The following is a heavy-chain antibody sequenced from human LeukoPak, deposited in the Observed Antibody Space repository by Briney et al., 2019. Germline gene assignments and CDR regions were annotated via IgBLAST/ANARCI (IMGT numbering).Heavy chain of an antibody. CDR1: GGSISGYY. CDR3: ARDSGSSSWAFDY. J-gene: IGHJ4*02. V-gene: IGHV4-4*07. D-gene: IGHD6-13*01. Sequence: SETLSLTCTVSGGSISGYYWSWIRQPAGKGLEWIGRIYTSGSTNYNPSLKSRVTISVDTSKNQFSLKLSSVTAADTAVYYCARDSGSSSWAFDYWGQGTLVTVSS. CDR2: IYTSGST.